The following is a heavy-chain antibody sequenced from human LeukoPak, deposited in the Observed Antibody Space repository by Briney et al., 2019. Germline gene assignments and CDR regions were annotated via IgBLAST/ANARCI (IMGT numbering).Heavy chain of an antibody. CDR3: ARVSSYYWYFDL. V-gene: IGHV1-18*01. CDR1: GYTFTSYG. J-gene: IGHJ2*01. Sequence: ASVRVSCKASGYTFTSYGISWVRQAPGQGLEWMGWISAYNGNTNYAQKLQGRVTMTTDTSTSTAYVELRSLRSDDTAVYYCARVSSYYWYFDLWGRGTLVTVSS. CDR2: ISAYNGNT.